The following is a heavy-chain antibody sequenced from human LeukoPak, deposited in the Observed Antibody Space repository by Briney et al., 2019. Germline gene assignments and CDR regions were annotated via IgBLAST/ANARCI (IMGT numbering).Heavy chain of an antibody. V-gene: IGHV1-58*02. D-gene: IGHD5-12*01. Sequence: ASVKVSCKASGFTFTSSAMQWVRQARGQRLEWIGWIVVGSGNTNYAQKFQERVTITRDMSTSTAYMELSSLRSEDTAVYYCAATSWGGYAFDIWGQGTMVTVSS. CDR1: GFTFTSSA. CDR2: IVVGSGNT. J-gene: IGHJ3*02. CDR3: AATSWGGYAFDI.